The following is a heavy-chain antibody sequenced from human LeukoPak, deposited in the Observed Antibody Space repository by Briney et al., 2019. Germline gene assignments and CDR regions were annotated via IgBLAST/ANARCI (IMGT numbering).Heavy chain of an antibody. J-gene: IGHJ5*02. CDR3: ARVKYCSSTSCYKRGKSWFDP. CDR1: GDSISSYY. D-gene: IGHD2-2*02. Sequence: PSETLSLTCTVSGDSISSYYWSWIRQPPGKGLEWIGYIYYSGSTSYNASLKSRVTISVDTSKNQFSLKLSSVTAADTAVYYCARVKYCSSTSCYKRGKSWFDPWGQGTLVTVSS. CDR2: IYYSGST. V-gene: IGHV4-59*01.